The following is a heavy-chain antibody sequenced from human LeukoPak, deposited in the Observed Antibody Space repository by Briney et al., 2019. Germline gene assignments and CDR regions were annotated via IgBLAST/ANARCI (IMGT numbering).Heavy chain of an antibody. CDR3: ARDLEVVVPAAIWSGGGGFAP. Sequence: GASVKVSCKASGGTFSSYAISWVRQAPGQGLEWMGGVIPIFGTANYAQKFQGRVTITADESTSTAYMELSSLRSEDTAVYYCARDLEVVVPAAIWSGGGGFAPWGQGPLVPVSP. V-gene: IGHV1-69*13. CDR2: VIPIFGTA. D-gene: IGHD2-2*01. CDR1: GGTFSSYA. J-gene: IGHJ5*02.